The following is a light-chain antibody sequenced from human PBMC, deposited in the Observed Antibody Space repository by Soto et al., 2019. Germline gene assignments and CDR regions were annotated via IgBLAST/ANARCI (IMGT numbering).Light chain of an antibody. CDR2: EDS. CDR1: SSDVGSYNL. CDR3: CSYAGSSTYYV. V-gene: IGLV2-23*01. Sequence: QSALTQPASVSGSPGQSITISCSGTSSDVGSYNLVSWYQQHPGKAPKLMIYEDSKRPSGVSNRFSGSKSGNTASLTISGLQAEDEAVYYCCSYAGSSTYYVFGTGTKLTVL. J-gene: IGLJ1*01.